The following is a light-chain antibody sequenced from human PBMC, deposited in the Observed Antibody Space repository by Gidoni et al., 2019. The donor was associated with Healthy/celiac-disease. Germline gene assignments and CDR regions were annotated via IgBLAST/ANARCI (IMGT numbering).Light chain of an antibody. Sequence: QSVLTPPPSVSGAPGQTVTISCTGSSSNIGAGYDVHWYQQLPGTAPKLLIYGNSNRPSGVPDRYSGSKSGTSDSLAITGLQAEDEADYYGQSYDSSLSGSVFGGGTKLTVL. V-gene: IGLV1-40*01. CDR2: GNS. CDR3: QSYDSSLSGSV. J-gene: IGLJ2*01. CDR1: SSNIGAGYD.